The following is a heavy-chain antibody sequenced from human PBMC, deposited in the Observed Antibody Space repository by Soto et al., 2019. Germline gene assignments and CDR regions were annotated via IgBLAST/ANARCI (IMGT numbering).Heavy chain of an antibody. Sequence: EVQLVESGGGLVQPGGSLRLSCAASGFIFSRNDMHWVRQATGEGLEWVSGIGVAGDTYYPDSVKGRFTISRENAKNSLYLQMNSLRAGDTAVYYCARVVGPANSWYFDLGGRGTLVTVSS. J-gene: IGHJ2*01. V-gene: IGHV3-13*01. D-gene: IGHD2-2*01. CDR3: ARVVGPANSWYFDL. CDR2: IGVAGDT. CDR1: GFIFSRND.